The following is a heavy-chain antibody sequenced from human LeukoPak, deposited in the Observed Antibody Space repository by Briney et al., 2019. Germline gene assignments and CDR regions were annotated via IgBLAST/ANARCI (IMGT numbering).Heavy chain of an antibody. J-gene: IGHJ6*03. CDR1: GFAVSSNY. CDR2: IYSGGTT. CDR3: ARDRGAASAGYYYYYMDV. D-gene: IGHD6-13*01. V-gene: IGHV3-66*02. Sequence: PGGSLRLSCAASGFAVSSNYMSWVHQAPGKGLEWVSVIYSGGTTYYADSVKGRFTISRDNSKSTLYLQMNSLRGEDTAVYYCARDRGAASAGYYYYYMDVWGKGTTVTVSS.